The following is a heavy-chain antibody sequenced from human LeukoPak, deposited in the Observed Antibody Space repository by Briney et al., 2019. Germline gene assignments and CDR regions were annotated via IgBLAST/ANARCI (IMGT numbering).Heavy chain of an antibody. J-gene: IGHJ3*02. Sequence: SETLSLTCTVSGGSISSYYWSWIRQPPGKGLEWIGYIYYSGSTNYNPSLKSRVTISVDTSKNQFSLKLSSVTAADTAVYYCARVGGTMAAFDIWGQGTMVTVS. CDR2: IYYSGST. CDR1: GGSISSYY. D-gene: IGHD2-8*01. V-gene: IGHV4-59*01. CDR3: ARVGGTMAAFDI.